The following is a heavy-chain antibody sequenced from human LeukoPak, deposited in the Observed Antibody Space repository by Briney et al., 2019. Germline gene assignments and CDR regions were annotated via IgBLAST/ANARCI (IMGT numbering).Heavy chain of an antibody. CDR3: ARGVRYCSGGSCYPYYYYGMDV. V-gene: IGHV1-2*02. Sequence: ASVKVSCKASGYTFTGYCMHWVRQAPGQGLEWMGWINPNSGGTNYAQKFQGRVTMTRDTSISTAYMELSRLRSDDTAVYYCARGVRYCSGGSCYPYYYYGMDVWGQGTTVTVSS. CDR2: INPNSGGT. J-gene: IGHJ6*02. CDR1: GYTFTGYC. D-gene: IGHD2-15*01.